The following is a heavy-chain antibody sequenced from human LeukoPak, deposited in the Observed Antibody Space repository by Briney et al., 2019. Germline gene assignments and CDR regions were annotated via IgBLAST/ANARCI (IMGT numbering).Heavy chain of an antibody. J-gene: IGHJ4*02. V-gene: IGHV1-69*01. Sequence: GSSVKVSCKASGGTFSSYAISWVRQAPGQGLEWMGGIIPIFGTANYAQKFQGRVTITADESTSTAYMELSSLRSEDTAVYYCARMIYSGYDRVESGYFDYWGQGTLVTVSS. CDR3: ARMIYSGYDRVESGYFDY. CDR1: GGTFSSYA. D-gene: IGHD5-12*01. CDR2: IIPIFGTA.